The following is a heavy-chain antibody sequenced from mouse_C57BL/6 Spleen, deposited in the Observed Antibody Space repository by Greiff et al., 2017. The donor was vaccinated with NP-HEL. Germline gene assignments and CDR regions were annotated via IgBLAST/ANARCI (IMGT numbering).Heavy chain of an antibody. Sequence: QVQLQQPGAELVMPGASVKLSCKASGYTFTSYWMHWVKQRPGQGLEWIGEIDPSDSYTNYNQKFKGKSTLTVDKSSSTAYMQLSSLTSEDSAVYYCARSRYYYGSSRVFDYWGQGTTLTVSS. CDR1: GYTFTSYW. CDR3: ARSRYYYGSSRVFDY. D-gene: IGHD1-1*01. V-gene: IGHV1-69*01. CDR2: IDPSDSYT. J-gene: IGHJ2*01.